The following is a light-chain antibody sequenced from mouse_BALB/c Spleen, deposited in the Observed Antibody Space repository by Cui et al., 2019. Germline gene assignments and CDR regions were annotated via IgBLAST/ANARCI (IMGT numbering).Light chain of an antibody. J-gene: IGKJ2*01. CDR1: QTIGTW. Sequence: DIQMTQSPASPSESLGDTVTITCQASQTIGTWLAWYQQKPGKSPQLLIYAATSLPDGVPSRFSGSGSGTKFSFKISSLQAEDFVSYYCQQRYSTPYTFGGGTKLEIK. CDR3: QQRYSTPYT. V-gene: IGKV12-98*01. CDR2: AAT.